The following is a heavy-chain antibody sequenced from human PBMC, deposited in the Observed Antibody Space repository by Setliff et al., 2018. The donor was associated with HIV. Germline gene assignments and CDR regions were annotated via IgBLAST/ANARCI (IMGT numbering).Heavy chain of an antibody. V-gene: IGHV1-8*02. D-gene: IGHD2-2*01. CDR1: GYTFTSYD. CDR2: INPNSGNT. J-gene: IGHJ4*02. Sequence: ASVKVSCKASGYTFTSYDINWVRQATGQGLEWMGWINPNSGNTGYAQKFQGRVTMTRNTSISTAYLQWSSLKATDTAMYYCARALTRMGHQIFDSWGQGTLVTVSS. CDR3: ARALTRMGHQIFDS.